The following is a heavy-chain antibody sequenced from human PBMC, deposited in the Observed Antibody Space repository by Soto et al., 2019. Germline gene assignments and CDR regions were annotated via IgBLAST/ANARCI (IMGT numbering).Heavy chain of an antibody. CDR1: GFTFSSYA. Sequence: EVQLLESGGGLVQPGGSLRLSCAASGFTFSSYAMSWVRQAPGKGLEWVSAISGSGGSTYYADSVKGRFTISRDNSKNTLYLQMNSLRAEDTAVYYCAKDLRAAAGTGYYYYGMDVWGQGTTVTVSS. CDR2: ISGSGGST. D-gene: IGHD6-13*01. V-gene: IGHV3-23*01. CDR3: AKDLRAAAGTGYYYYGMDV. J-gene: IGHJ6*02.